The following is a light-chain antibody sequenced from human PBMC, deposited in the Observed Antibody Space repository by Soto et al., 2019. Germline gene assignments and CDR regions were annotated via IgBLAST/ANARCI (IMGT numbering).Light chain of an antibody. CDR3: QQYGSSPFT. Sequence: DIVFTQSPSTLSVSPGERATLSCRASQSVSSNLAWYQQKPGQAPRLLIYGASSRATGIPDRFSGSGSGIDFTLTISRLEPEDFAVYYCQQYGSSPFTFGPGTKVDIK. J-gene: IGKJ3*01. V-gene: IGKV3-20*01. CDR1: QSVSSN. CDR2: GAS.